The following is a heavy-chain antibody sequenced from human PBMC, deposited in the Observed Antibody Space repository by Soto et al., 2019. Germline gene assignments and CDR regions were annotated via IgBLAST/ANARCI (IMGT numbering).Heavy chain of an antibody. J-gene: IGHJ5*02. CDR2: IGPSHNDI. D-gene: IGHD3-10*01. CDR3: ARLGPYASGTYSFRHNRFDP. Sequence: GGSLRLSCAASGFTFSSYSMNWVRQAPGKGPEWISYIGPSHNDIGYAASVKGRFTISRDNAKDSLYLQMNSLRVEDTALYYCARLGPYASGTYSFRHNRFDPWGQGTLVTVSS. V-gene: IGHV3-21*05. CDR1: GFTFSSYS.